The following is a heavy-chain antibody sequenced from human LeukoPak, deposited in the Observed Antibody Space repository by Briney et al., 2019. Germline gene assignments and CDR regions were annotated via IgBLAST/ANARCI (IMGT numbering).Heavy chain of an antibody. V-gene: IGHV3-49*04. CDR2: IRSKAYGGTT. J-gene: IGHJ1*01. D-gene: IGHD3-22*01. CDR1: GFTFGDYA. Sequence: GGSLRLSCTASGFTFGDYAMSWVRQAPGKGLEWVGFIRSKAYGGTTEYAASVKGRFTISRDDSKSIAYLQMNSLKTEDTAVYYCATGNYYDSRGYYTFGHWGQGTLVTVSS. CDR3: ATGNYYDSRGYYTFGH.